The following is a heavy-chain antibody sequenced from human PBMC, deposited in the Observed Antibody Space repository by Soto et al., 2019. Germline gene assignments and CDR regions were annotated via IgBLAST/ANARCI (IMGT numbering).Heavy chain of an antibody. V-gene: IGHV1-69*13. CDR1: GGTFSSYA. D-gene: IGHD1-20*01. J-gene: IGHJ6*02. Sequence: SVKVSCKASGGTFSSYAISWVRQAPGQGLEWMGGIIPIFGTANYAQKFQGRVTITADESTSTAYMELSSLRSEDTAVYYCARDGYNWNDRRVKNYYYGMDVWGQGTTVTV. CDR2: IIPIFGTA. CDR3: ARDGYNWNDRRVKNYYYGMDV.